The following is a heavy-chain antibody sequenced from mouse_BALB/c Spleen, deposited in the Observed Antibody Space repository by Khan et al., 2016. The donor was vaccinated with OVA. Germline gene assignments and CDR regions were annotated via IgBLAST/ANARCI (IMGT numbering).Heavy chain of an antibody. J-gene: IGHJ4*01. CDR1: GFSLSRYN. CDR2: IWGGGGT. V-gene: IGHV2-6-4*01. CDR3: ARAYYRYDDYDAMDY. Sequence: QVQLKESGPGLVAPSQSLSITCTVSGFSLSRYNIHWVRQPPGKGLEWLGMIWGGGGTDYNSTLKSRLNISKDNSKSQVFLKMNSLQTDDTAIYYCARAYYRYDDYDAMDYWGQGTSVTVSS. D-gene: IGHD2-14*01.